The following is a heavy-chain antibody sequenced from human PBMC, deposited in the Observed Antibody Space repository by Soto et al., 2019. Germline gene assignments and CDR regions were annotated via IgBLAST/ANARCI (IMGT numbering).Heavy chain of an antibody. Sequence: ASVKVSCKASGYTFTSYGISWVRQAPGQGLEWMGWISAYNGNTNYAQKLQGRVTMTTDTSTSTAYMELRSLRSDDTAVYYCARVLDPLTYYDFWSGPNYYYYYMDVWVKGTTVTVSS. V-gene: IGHV1-18*01. CDR3: ARVLDPLTYYDFWSGPNYYYYYMDV. J-gene: IGHJ6*03. D-gene: IGHD3-3*01. CDR2: ISAYNGNT. CDR1: GYTFTSYG.